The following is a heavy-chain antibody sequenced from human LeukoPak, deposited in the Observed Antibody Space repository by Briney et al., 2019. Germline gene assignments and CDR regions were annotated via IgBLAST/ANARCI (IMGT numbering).Heavy chain of an antibody. V-gene: IGHV3-9*01. Sequence: GGSLRLSCAASGFTFDDHAMHWVRQVPGKGLEWVSSISWNSADIGYADSVKGRFTISRDNAKNSLYLQMNSLRAEDTAVYYCARDSSPFIDYWSQGTLVTVSS. J-gene: IGHJ4*02. CDR1: GFTFDDHA. D-gene: IGHD6-19*01. CDR2: ISWNSADI. CDR3: ARDSSPFIDY.